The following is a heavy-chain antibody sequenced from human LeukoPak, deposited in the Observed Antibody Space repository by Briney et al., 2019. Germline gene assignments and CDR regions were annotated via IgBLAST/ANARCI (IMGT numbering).Heavy chain of an antibody. CDR3: AREGIAAAGTRFDP. Sequence: GASVKVSCKVSGYTFTGYYMHWVRQAPGQGLEWMGWINPNSGGTNYAQKFQGRVTMTRDTSISTAYMELSRLRSDDTAVYYCAREGIAAAGTRFDPWGQGTLVTVSS. CDR2: INPNSGGT. J-gene: IGHJ5*02. D-gene: IGHD6-13*01. V-gene: IGHV1-2*02. CDR1: GYTFTGYY.